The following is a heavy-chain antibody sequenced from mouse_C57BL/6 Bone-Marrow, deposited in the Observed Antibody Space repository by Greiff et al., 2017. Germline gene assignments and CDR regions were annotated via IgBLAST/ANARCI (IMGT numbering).Heavy chain of an antibody. CDR2: IYPRSGNT. J-gene: IGHJ1*03. V-gene: IGHV1-81*01. D-gene: IGHD2-1*01. Sequence: VKLMESGAELARPGASVKLSCKASGYTFTSYGISWVKQRTGQGLEWIGEIYPRSGNTYYTEKFKGKATLTADKSSSTAYMELRSLTSEDSAVDVGARGGGNAWEFDGWGTGTTGTVSS. CDR3: ARGGGNAWEFDG. CDR1: GYTFTSYG.